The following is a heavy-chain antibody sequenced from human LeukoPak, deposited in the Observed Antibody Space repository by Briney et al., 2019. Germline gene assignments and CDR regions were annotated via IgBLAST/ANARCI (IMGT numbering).Heavy chain of an antibody. Sequence: GGSLRLSCAVSGFPFSICEMNWVRQAPGKGLEWVSNIGSSGTTIYYADSVKGRFSISRDNAKSSLYLQMNSLRVEDTAVYYCALLAVASDFDYWGQGALVTVSS. D-gene: IGHD6-19*01. CDR2: IGSSGTTI. CDR1: GFPFSICE. J-gene: IGHJ4*02. CDR3: ALLAVASDFDY. V-gene: IGHV3-48*03.